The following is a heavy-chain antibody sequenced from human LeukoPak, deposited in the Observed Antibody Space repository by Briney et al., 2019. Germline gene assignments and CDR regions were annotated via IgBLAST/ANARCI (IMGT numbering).Heavy chain of an antibody. D-gene: IGHD6-13*01. Sequence: ASVKVSCKASGGTFSSYAISWVRQAPGQGLEWMGRISAYNGHTDYAQKFQGRVTTTTDTSTNTAYMELRSLGSDDTAVYYCARDVAFYGSSWHNWFDPWGQGTLVTVSS. V-gene: IGHV1-18*01. CDR2: ISAYNGHT. J-gene: IGHJ5*02. CDR1: GGTFSSYA. CDR3: ARDVAFYGSSWHNWFDP.